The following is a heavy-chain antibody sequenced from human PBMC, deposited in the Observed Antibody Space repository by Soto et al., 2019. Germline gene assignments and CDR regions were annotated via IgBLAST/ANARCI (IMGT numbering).Heavy chain of an antibody. CDR1: GYRFIRYG. V-gene: IGHV1-18*01. CDR2: VSTYDGNT. J-gene: IGHJ4*02. Sequence: QVQLVQSGGEVKEPGASVKVSCKSSGYRFIRYGITWVRQAPGQWLEWMGWVSTYDGNTQYAQKFQGRITMTTDTSTNTVYLELRSLTSDDTAVYYCARDEEDANLMMVVLTGDYWGKGTLVSVAS. CDR3: ARDEEDANLMMVVLTGDY. D-gene: IGHD3-22*01.